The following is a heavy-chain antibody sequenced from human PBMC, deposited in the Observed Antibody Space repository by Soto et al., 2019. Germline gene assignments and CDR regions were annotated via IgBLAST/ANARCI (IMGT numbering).Heavy chain of an antibody. D-gene: IGHD4-4*01. J-gene: IGHJ3*01. Sequence: QITLKESGPTVVKPTQTLTLTCTSSGFSLTTNGVGVGWIGQPPGKALEWLALIYWDDDKRYSPTLKSRLAITKDISKNQVVLTLTDVNPVDAATYFCVHHVTGGSFDVWGQGSRVTVSS. V-gene: IGHV2-5*02. CDR2: IYWDDDK. CDR1: GFSLTTNGVG. CDR3: VHHVTGGSFDV.